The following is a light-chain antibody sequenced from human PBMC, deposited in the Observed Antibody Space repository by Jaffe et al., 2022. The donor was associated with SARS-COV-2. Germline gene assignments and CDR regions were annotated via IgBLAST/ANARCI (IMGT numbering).Light chain of an antibody. CDR3: QKYNSASS. J-gene: IGKJ4*01. V-gene: IGKV1-27*01. CDR1: QDISNS. Sequence: DIQMTQSPSSLSAYVGDRVSITCRASQDISNSLGWYQQKPGKAPKLLIHAASTLQSGVPSRFSGSGSGTDFTLTISSLQPEDVATYYCQKYNSASSFGGGTKVEIK. CDR2: AAS.